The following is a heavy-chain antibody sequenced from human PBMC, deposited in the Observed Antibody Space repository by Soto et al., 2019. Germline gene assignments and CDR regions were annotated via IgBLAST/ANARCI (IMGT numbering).Heavy chain of an antibody. V-gene: IGHV1-18*01. CDR3: ATNGQTPSYYSGMDV. CDR2: ISGYNGDT. CDR1: GYTFTRYG. D-gene: IGHD2-8*01. J-gene: IGHJ6*02. Sequence: QGQLVQSGAEVKKPGASVKVSCKASGYTFTRYGISWVRQAPGQGLEWMGWISGYNGDTNYAQNLQGRVTMTIDTSTSTAYMELRSMTSDDTAVYYCATNGQTPSYYSGMDVWGQGTTVTVSS.